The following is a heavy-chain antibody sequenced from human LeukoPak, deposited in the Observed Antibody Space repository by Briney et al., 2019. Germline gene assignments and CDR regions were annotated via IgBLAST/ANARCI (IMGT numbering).Heavy chain of an antibody. Sequence: SETLSLTCAVYGXSFSGYYWSWIRQPPGKGLEWIVEINHSGSTNYNPSLKSRVTISVDTSKNQFSLKLSSVTAADTAVYYCASVHYYDSSGSYLDYWGQGTLVTVSS. V-gene: IGHV4-34*01. J-gene: IGHJ4*02. CDR1: GXSFSGYY. CDR2: INHSGST. D-gene: IGHD3-22*01. CDR3: ASVHYYDSSGSYLDY.